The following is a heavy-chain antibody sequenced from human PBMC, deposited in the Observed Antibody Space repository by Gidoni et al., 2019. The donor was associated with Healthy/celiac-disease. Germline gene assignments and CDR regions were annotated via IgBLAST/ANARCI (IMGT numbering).Heavy chain of an antibody. CDR1: GFTFSSYS. CDR3: ARAFLGYCSGGSCYSGAVGY. V-gene: IGHV3-21*01. J-gene: IGHJ4*02. CDR2: ISSSSSYI. D-gene: IGHD2-15*01. Sequence: EVQLVESGGGLVQPGGSLRLSCAASGFTFSSYSLNWVRQAPGKGLEWDSSISSSSSYIYYADSVKDRFTISRDNAKNSLYLQMNSLRAEDTAVYYCARAFLGYCSGGSCYSGAVGYWGQGTLVTVSS.